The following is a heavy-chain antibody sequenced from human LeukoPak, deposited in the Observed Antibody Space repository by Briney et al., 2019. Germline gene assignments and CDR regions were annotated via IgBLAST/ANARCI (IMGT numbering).Heavy chain of an antibody. Sequence: PGGSLRLSCAASGFTFSTYGVHWVRQAPGKGLDWVAVISNDGSNKYYADSVKGRFTISRDNSKNTLYLQMNSLRAEDTAVYYCARGRYSYPFDYWGQGTLVTVSS. CDR1: GFTFSTYG. CDR2: ISNDGSNK. J-gene: IGHJ4*02. CDR3: ARGRYSYPFDY. D-gene: IGHD5-18*01. V-gene: IGHV3-30*19.